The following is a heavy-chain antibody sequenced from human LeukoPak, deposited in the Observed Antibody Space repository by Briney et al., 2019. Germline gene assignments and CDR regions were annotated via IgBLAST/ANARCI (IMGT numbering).Heavy chain of an antibody. V-gene: IGHV3-9*01. CDR3: AKGLLSGSGYYPYYYYGMDV. CDR2: ISWNSGSI. D-gene: IGHD3-22*01. Sequence: GRSLRLSCAASGFTFDDYAMHWVRQAPGKGLEWVSGISWNSGSIGYADSVKGRFTISRDSAKNSLYLQMNSLRAEDTALYYCAKGLLSGSGYYPYYYYGMDVWGQGTTVTVSS. J-gene: IGHJ6*02. CDR1: GFTFDDYA.